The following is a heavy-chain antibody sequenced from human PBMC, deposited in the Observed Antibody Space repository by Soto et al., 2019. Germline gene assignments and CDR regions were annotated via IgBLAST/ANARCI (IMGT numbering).Heavy chain of an antibody. CDR1: GFTFSSYG. CDR3: ARGVTMVRGVPGGI. V-gene: IGHV3-33*01. Sequence: TGGSLRLSCAASGFTFSSYGMRWARQAPGKGLEWVAVIWYDGSNKYYADSVKGRFTISRDNSKNTLYLQMNSLRAEDTAVYYCARGVTMVRGVPGGIWGQGTLVTVSS. CDR2: IWYDGSNK. D-gene: IGHD3-10*01. J-gene: IGHJ4*02.